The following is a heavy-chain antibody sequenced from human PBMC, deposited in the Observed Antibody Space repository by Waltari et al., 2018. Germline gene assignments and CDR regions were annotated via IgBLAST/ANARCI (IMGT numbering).Heavy chain of an antibody. J-gene: IGHJ5*02. V-gene: IGHV4-34*01. D-gene: IGHD4-17*01. Sequence: QVQLQQWGAGLLKPSETLSLTCAVYGGSFSGYYWSWIRQPPGKGREWIGEINHSGSPTSHPSLRSRVTLSVDTSKNQFSLKLRSVTAADTAVYYCARLIGGDSGDYRPLPLNWFDPWGQGTLVTVSS. CDR1: GGSFSGYY. CDR3: ARLIGGDSGDYRPLPLNWFDP. CDR2: INHSGSP.